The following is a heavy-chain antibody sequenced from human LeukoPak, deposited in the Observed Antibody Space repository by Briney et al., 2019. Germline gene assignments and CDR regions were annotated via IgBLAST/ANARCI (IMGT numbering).Heavy chain of an antibody. Sequence: GGSLRLSCAASGFTFSSYAMSWVRQAPGEGLEWVSAISGSGGSTYYADSVKGRFTISRDNSKNTLYLQMNSLRAEDTAVYYCAKEGDFWSGYQTHPYYFDYWGQGTLVTVSS. CDR1: GFTFSSYA. J-gene: IGHJ4*02. V-gene: IGHV3-23*01. CDR3: AKEGDFWSGYQTHPYYFDY. D-gene: IGHD3-3*01. CDR2: ISGSGGST.